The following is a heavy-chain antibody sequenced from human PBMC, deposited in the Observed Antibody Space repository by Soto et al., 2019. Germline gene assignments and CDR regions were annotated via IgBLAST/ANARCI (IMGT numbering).Heavy chain of an antibody. CDR1: GGSISSGGYY. J-gene: IGHJ3*02. Sequence: SETLSLTCTVSGGSISSGGYYWSWIRQHPGKGLEWIGYIYYSGSTYYNPSLKSRVTISVDTSKNQFSLKLSSVTAADTAVYYCARAGSSSWYLLFEIWDQGTMVTVSS. V-gene: IGHV4-31*03. CDR2: IYYSGST. D-gene: IGHD6-13*01. CDR3: ARAGSSSWYLLFEI.